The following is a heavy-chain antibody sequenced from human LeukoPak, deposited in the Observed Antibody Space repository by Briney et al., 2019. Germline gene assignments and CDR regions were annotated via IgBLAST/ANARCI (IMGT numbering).Heavy chain of an antibody. CDR2: ISGSGGST. CDR3: AKDRGYCSSTSCSDDDY. D-gene: IGHD2-2*01. Sequence: GGSLRLPCAASGFTFSSYGMGWVRQAPGKGLEWVSAISGSGGSTYHADSVKGRFTISRDNSKSTLYLQMNSLRVEDTAVYYCAKDRGYCSSTSCSDDDYWGQGTLVTVSS. CDR1: GFTFSSYG. V-gene: IGHV3-23*01. J-gene: IGHJ4*02.